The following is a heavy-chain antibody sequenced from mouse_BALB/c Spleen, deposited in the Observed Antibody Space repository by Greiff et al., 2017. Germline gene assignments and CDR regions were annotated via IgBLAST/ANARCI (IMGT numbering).Heavy chain of an antibody. D-gene: IGHD2-4*01. V-gene: IGHV5-6*01. CDR1: GFTFRSYG. CDR2: ISSGGSYT. Sequence: EVQGVESGGDLVKPGGSLKLSCAASGFTFRSYGMSWVRQTPDKRLEWVATISSGGSYTYYPDSVKGRFNISRDNAKNTLYLQMSSLKSEDTAMYYCARPATMMGDYYAMDYWGQGTSVTVSA. CDR3: ARPATMMGDYYAMDY. J-gene: IGHJ4*01.